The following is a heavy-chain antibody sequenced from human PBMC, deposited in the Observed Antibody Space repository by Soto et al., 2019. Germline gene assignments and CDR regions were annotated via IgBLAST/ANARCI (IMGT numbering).Heavy chain of an antibody. CDR2: IYYSGST. CDR1: GGSISSGGYY. D-gene: IGHD6-19*01. CDR3: ARRVSGWYYFDY. Sequence: PSETLSLTCTVSGGSISSGGYYWSWIRQHPGKGLEWIGYIYYSGSTYYNPSLKSRVTISVDTSKNQFSLKLSSVTAADTAVYYCARRVSGWYYFDYWGQGTLVTVSS. J-gene: IGHJ4*02. V-gene: IGHV4-31*03.